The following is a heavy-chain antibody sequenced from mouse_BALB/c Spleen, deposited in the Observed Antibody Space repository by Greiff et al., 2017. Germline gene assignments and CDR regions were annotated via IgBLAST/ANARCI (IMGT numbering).Heavy chain of an antibody. CDR2: ISSGGST. V-gene: IGHV5-6-5*01. Sequence: EVMLVESGGGLVKPGGSLKLSCAASGFTFSSYAMSWVRQTPEKRLEWVASISSGGSTYYPDSVKGRFTISRDNARNILYLQMSSLRSEDTAMYYCAREDYYGSQGYFDVWGAGTTVTVSS. D-gene: IGHD1-1*01. CDR3: AREDYYGSQGYFDV. CDR1: GFTFSSYA. J-gene: IGHJ1*01.